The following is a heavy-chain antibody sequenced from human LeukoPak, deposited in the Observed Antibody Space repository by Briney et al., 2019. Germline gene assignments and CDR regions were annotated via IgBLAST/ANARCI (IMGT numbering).Heavy chain of an antibody. J-gene: IGHJ3*02. CDR3: ARVTKTGAPPIGI. V-gene: IGHV1-46*03. D-gene: IGHD1-1*01. CDR1: GYTFTSYY. CDR2: INPSGGST. Sequence: ASVKVSCKASGYTFTSYYMHWVRQAPGQGLEWMGIINPSGGSTSYAQKFQGRVPMTRDTSTSTVYMELSSLRSEDTAVYYCARVTKTGAPPIGIWGQGTMVTVSS.